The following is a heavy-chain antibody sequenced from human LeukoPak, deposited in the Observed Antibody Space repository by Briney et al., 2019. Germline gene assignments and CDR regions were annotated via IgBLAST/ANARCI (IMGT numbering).Heavy chain of an antibody. D-gene: IGHD3-22*01. CDR2: IYSGGST. V-gene: IGHV3-66*01. Sequence: GGSLRLSCAASGFTFSSYAMSWVRQAPGKGLEWVSVIYSGGSTYYADSVKGRFTISRDNSKNTLYLQMNSLRAEDTAVYYCARDDDSSGYYHGFDYWGQGTLVTVSS. CDR3: ARDDDSSGYYHGFDY. CDR1: GFTFSSYA. J-gene: IGHJ4*02.